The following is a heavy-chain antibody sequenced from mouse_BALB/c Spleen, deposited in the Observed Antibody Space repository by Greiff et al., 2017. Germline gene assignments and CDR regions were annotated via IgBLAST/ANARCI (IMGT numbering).Heavy chain of an antibody. D-gene: IGHD2-1*01. CDR2: ISSGGSYT. Sequence: EVQGVESGGDLVKPGGSLKLSCAASGFTFSSYGMSWVRQTPDKRLEWVATISSGGSYTYYPDSVKGRFTISRDNAKNTLYLQMSSLKSEDTAMYYCARRIYGNYYFDYWGQGTTLTVSS. J-gene: IGHJ2*01. CDR1: GFTFSSYG. V-gene: IGHV5-6*01. CDR3: ARRIYGNYYFDY.